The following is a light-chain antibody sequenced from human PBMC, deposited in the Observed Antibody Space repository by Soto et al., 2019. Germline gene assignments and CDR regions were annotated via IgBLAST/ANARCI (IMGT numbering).Light chain of an antibody. V-gene: IGKV3-15*01. CDR2: GTS. CDR1: QSINYN. CDR3: QQYHNWPPLT. J-gene: IGKJ4*01. Sequence: EIVMTQSPATLSVSPGESATLSCRASQSINYNLAWYQQKPGQAPRLLIFGTSTRATGIAARFSGSGSGTEFTLTISSLQSEEFGVYYCQQYHNWPPLTFGGGTKVEIK.